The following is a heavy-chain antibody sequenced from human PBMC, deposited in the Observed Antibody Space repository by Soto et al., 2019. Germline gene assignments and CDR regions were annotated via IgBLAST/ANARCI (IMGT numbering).Heavy chain of an antibody. CDR3: AKGSSELVVAAPQVGYYFDY. Sequence: GGSLRLSCAASGFTFDDYAMHWVRQAPGKGLEWVSGISWNSGSIGYADSVKGRFTISRDNAKNSLYLQMNSLRAEDTALYYCAKGSSELVVAAPQVGYYFDYWGQGTLVTVSS. V-gene: IGHV3-9*01. CDR1: GFTFDDYA. D-gene: IGHD2-15*01. J-gene: IGHJ4*02. CDR2: ISWNSGSI.